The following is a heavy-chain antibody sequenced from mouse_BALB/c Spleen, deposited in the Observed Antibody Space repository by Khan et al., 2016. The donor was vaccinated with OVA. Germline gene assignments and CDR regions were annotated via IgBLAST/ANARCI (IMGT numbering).Heavy chain of an antibody. Sequence: QVQLKESGAELVKPGASVKLSCKASGYTFTSYYMYWLKQRPGQSLEWIGEINPSNGGTNFNEKFKRKATLTVDKSSSKAYMKLSSLTSEDSAFYYCTRRGTARATLWFAYWGQGTLVTVSA. D-gene: IGHD3-2*01. CDR3: TRRGTARATLWFAY. V-gene: IGHV1S81*02. CDR1: GYTFTSYY. CDR2: INPSNGGT. J-gene: IGHJ3*01.